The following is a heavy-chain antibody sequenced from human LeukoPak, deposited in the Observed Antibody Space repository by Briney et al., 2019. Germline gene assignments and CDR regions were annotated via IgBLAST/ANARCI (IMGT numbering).Heavy chain of an antibody. J-gene: IGHJ4*02. D-gene: IGHD6-19*01. CDR3: ARDRGSSGEGDFDY. Sequence: ASVKVSCKASAGTFSSYAISWVRQAPGQGLEWMGRIIPILGIANYAQKFQGRVTITADKSTSTAYMELSSLRSEDTAVYYCARDRGSSGEGDFDYWGQGTLVTVSS. CDR2: IIPILGIA. CDR1: AGTFSSYA. V-gene: IGHV1-69*04.